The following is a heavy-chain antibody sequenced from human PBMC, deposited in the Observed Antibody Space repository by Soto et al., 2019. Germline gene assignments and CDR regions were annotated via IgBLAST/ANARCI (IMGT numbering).Heavy chain of an antibody. CDR3: ARGSTGSYETYYGMDV. CDR2: ISYYGSNK. J-gene: IGHJ6*02. Sequence: QVQVVESGGGVVQPGRSLRLSCAASGFTLSRFAMHWVRQAPGKGLEWVAVISYYGSNKYYADSVKGRFTISRDNSKNTLSLQMNSLRAEDTAVYYCARGSTGSYETYYGMDVWGQGTTVTVSS. D-gene: IGHD1-26*01. CDR1: GFTLSRFA. V-gene: IGHV3-30-3*01.